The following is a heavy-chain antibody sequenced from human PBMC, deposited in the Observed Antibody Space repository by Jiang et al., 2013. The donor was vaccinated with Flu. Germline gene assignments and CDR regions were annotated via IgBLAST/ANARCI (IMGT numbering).Heavy chain of an antibody. CDR1: GYTFTSYG. CDR2: ISAYNGNT. CDR3: ARVVIVATPGGWFDP. Sequence: GAEVKKPGASVKVSCKASGYTFTSYGISWVRQAPGQGLEWMGWISAYNGNTNYAQKLQGRVTMTTDTSTSTAYMELRSLRSDDTAVYYCARVVIVATPGGWFDPWGQGTLVTVSS. V-gene: IGHV1-18*01. J-gene: IGHJ5*02. D-gene: IGHD5-12*01.